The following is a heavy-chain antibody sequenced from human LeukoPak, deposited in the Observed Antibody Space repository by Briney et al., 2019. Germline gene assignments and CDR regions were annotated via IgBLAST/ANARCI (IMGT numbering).Heavy chain of an antibody. CDR3: AKALREYYCSGGSCYDGFDY. CDR1: GFTFSSYA. D-gene: IGHD2-15*01. Sequence: PGGSLRLSCAASGFTFSSYAMSWVRQAPGKGLEWVSTISSSGGSTYYADSVKGRFTISRDNSKNTLYLQMNSLRAEDTAVCYCAKALREYYCSGGSCYDGFDYWGQGTLVTVSS. J-gene: IGHJ4*02. V-gene: IGHV3-23*01. CDR2: ISSSGGST.